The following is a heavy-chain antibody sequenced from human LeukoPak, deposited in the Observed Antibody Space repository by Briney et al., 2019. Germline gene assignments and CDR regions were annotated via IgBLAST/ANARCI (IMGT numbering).Heavy chain of an antibody. V-gene: IGHV1-18*01. CDR2: ISAYNGNT. Sequence: GASVKVSCKASGYTFTSYGISWVRQAPGQGLEWMGWISAYNGNTKYAKNLQGRVTMTTDTSTSTAYMELRSLRSDDTAVYYCARGATMVRGAKQAFDIWGQGTMVTVSS. J-gene: IGHJ3*02. D-gene: IGHD3-10*01. CDR1: GYTFTSYG. CDR3: ARGATMVRGAKQAFDI.